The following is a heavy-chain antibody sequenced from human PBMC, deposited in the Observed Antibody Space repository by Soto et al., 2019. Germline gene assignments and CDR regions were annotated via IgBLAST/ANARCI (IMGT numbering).Heavy chain of an antibody. J-gene: IGHJ4*02. V-gene: IGHV3-7*01. CDR3: AREWWVRGAVGDGR. Sequence: EVQVVESGGDLVQPGGSLRLCCAASGSTFGTNWMSWVRQAPGKGLGWVVNMKEDGSETDYVDSVKGRFSVASDSDTKSLDLDMNNLRVDETSLYYCAREWWVRGAVGDGRWGQGTLVTVSS. CDR2: MKEDGSET. D-gene: IGHD3-10*01. CDR1: GSTFGTNW.